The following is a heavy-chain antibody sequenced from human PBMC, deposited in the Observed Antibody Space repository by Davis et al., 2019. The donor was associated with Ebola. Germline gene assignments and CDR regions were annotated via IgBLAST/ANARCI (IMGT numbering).Heavy chain of an antibody. CDR2: IYHSGST. CDR3: ARARGYSYYDY. D-gene: IGHD5-18*01. J-gene: IGHJ4*02. CDR1: GGSISSSNW. V-gene: IGHV4-4*02. Sequence: SETLSLTCAVSGGSISSSNWWSWVRQPPGKGLEWIGEIYHSGSTNYNPSLKSRVTISVDTSKNQFSLKLSSVPAADTAVYYCARARGYSYYDYWGQGTLVTVSS.